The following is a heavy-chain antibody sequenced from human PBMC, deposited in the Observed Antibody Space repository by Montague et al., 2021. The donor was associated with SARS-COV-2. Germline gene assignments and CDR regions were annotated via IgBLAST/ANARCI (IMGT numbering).Heavy chain of an antibody. D-gene: IGHD1-26*01. CDR2: IYHSGTT. CDR3: ALPLGGARFDP. V-gene: IGHV4-4*02. J-gene: IGHJ5*02. CDR1: GGSVSSDNW. Sequence: SDTLSLTCTVSGGSVSSDNWWTWVRQPPGKGLEWIGEIYHSGTTXYNTSLQSRVTISVDKSRNHLSLNLRSVTAADTAMYYCALPLGGARFDPWGQGILVTVSS.